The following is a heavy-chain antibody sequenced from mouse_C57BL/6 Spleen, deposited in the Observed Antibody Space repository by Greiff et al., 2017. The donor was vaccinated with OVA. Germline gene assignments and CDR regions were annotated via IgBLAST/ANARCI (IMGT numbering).Heavy chain of an antibody. V-gene: IGHV3-8*01. CDR2: ISYSGST. Sequence: EVQRVESGPGLAKPSQTLSLTCSVTGYSITSDYWNWIRKFPGNKLEYMGYISYSGSTYYNQSLKSRISITRDTSKNQYYLQLNSVTTEDTATYYCARSLHSYGSSLWYFDVWGTGTTVTVSS. CDR1: GYSITSDY. D-gene: IGHD1-1*01. J-gene: IGHJ1*03. CDR3: ARSLHSYGSSLWYFDV.